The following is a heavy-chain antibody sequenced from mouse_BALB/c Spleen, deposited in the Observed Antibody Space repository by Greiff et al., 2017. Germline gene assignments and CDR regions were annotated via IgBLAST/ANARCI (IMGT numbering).Heavy chain of an antibody. CDR3: VRYEDYFDY. V-gene: IGHV2-9-2*01. D-gene: IGHD2-14*01. Sequence: VQGVESGPGLVAPSQSLSITCTVSGFSLTSYDISWIRQPPGKGLEWLGVIWTGGGTNYNSAFMSRLSISKDNSKSQVFLKMNSLQTDDTAIYYCVRYEDYFDYWGQGTTLTVSS. J-gene: IGHJ2*01. CDR2: IWTGGGT. CDR1: GFSLTSYD.